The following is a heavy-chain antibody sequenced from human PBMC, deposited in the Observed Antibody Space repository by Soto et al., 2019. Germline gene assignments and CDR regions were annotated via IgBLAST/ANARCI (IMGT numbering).Heavy chain of an antibody. D-gene: IGHD3-22*01. CDR2: INAHNGDT. CDR3: ARERYYDSSGDYGFDI. V-gene: IGHV1-2*02. J-gene: IGHJ3*02. Sequence: ASVKVSFKASGYTFTGYYLHWLRQAPGQGLEWMGWINAHNGDTNNAQKFQGRVTMTRDTSINTAYMELSRLRSDDTAVYFCARERYYDSSGDYGFDIWGQGTTVTVSS. CDR1: GYTFTGYY.